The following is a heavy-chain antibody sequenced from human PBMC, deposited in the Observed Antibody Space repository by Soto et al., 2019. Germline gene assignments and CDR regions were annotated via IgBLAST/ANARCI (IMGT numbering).Heavy chain of an antibody. CDR2: ISGGDGST. D-gene: IGHD2-2*02. CDR3: AKVGGTSHPPIPVDC. Sequence: EVQLLESGGGLVQPGGSLRLSCAASGFTFSSYAMSWVRQAPGKGLEWVSTISGGDGSTYYADSVKGRFTISRDNSKNTLYLQMNNLRADDTAVYYCAKVGGTSHPPIPVDCWGQGTLVTVSS. J-gene: IGHJ4*02. V-gene: IGHV3-23*01. CDR1: GFTFSSYA.